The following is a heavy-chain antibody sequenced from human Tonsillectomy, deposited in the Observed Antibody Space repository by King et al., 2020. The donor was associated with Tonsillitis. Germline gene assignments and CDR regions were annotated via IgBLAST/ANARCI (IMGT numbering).Heavy chain of an antibody. CDR1: GFTFSSYP. J-gene: IGHJ4*02. V-gene: IGHV3-30*04. D-gene: IGHD2-2*01. CDR2: ISYDGRNK. CDR3: AREQDDIVVVPAASSYFDY. Sequence: VQLVESGGGVVQPGRSLRLSCAASGFTFSSYPMHWVRQAPGKGLEWVAVISYDGRNKYYADSVKGRFTISRDNSKNTLYLQMNSLRPEDTAMYYCAREQDDIVVVPAASSYFDYWGQGTLVTVSS.